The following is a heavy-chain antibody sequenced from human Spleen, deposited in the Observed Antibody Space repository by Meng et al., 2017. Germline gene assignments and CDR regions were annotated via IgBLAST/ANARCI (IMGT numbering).Heavy chain of an antibody. V-gene: IGHV4-34*01. Sequence: SETLSLTCAVYGGSFSDYYWNWIRQPPGKGLEWIGEINHSGSTNYNPSLKSRVTISVDTSKNQFSLKLSSVTAADTAMYYCARGIKYGNSQYYFDYWGQGTLVTVSS. D-gene: IGHD2/OR15-2a*01. J-gene: IGHJ4*02. CDR3: ARGIKYGNSQYYFDY. CDR2: INHSGST. CDR1: GGSFSDYY.